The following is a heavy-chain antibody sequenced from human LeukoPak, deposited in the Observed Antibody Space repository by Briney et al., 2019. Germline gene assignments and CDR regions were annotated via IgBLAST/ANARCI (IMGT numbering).Heavy chain of an antibody. CDR3: AGAMVFDY. D-gene: IGHD4/OR15-4a*01. CDR1: GGSFSGYY. J-gene: IGHJ4*02. V-gene: IGHV4-34*01. Sequence: PSETLSLTCAVYGGSFSGYYWSWIRQPPGKGLEWIGEINHSGSTNYNPSLKSRVTISVDTSKNQFSLKLSSVTAADTAVYYCAGAMVFDYWGQGTLVTVSS. CDR2: INHSGST.